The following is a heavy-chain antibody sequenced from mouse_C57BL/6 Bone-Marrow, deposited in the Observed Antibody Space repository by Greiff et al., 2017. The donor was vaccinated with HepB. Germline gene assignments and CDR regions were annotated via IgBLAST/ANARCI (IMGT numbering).Heavy chain of an antibody. Sequence: VQLQQSGAELVRPGTSVKVSCKASGYAFTNYLIEWVKQRPGQGLEWIGVINPGSGGTNYNEKFKGKATLTADKSSSTAYMQLSSLTSEDSAVYFCARWASYYGSSYFDYWGQGTTLTGSS. CDR1: GYAFTNYL. D-gene: IGHD1-1*01. CDR2: INPGSGGT. CDR3: ARWASYYGSSYFDY. J-gene: IGHJ2*01. V-gene: IGHV1-54*01.